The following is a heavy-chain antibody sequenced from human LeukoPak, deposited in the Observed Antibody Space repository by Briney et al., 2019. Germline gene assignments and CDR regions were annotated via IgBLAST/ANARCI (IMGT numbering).Heavy chain of an antibody. J-gene: IGHJ4*02. D-gene: IGHD5-12*01. CDR3: AKGGATICDN. CDR1: GFTFSSYS. Sequence: PGGSLRLSCAASGFTFSSYSMNWVRQAPGKGLEWVSYISSRSSTIYYADSVKGRFTISRDNAKNSLYLQMNSVRAEDTAVYYCAKGGATICDNWGQGTLVTVSS. V-gene: IGHV3-48*01. CDR2: ISSRSSTI.